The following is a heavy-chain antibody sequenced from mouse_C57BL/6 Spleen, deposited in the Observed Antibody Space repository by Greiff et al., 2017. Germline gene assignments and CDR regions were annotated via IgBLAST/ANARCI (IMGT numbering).Heavy chain of an antibody. CDR2: ISSGGSYT. V-gene: IGHV5-6*01. J-gene: IGHJ2*01. CDR3: ARQERPYYFDY. Sequence: EVMLVESGGDLVKPGGSLKLSCAASGFTFSSYGMSWVRQTPDKRLEWVATISSGGSYTYYPASVKGRFTISRDNAKNTLYLQMSILKSEDTAMYYCARQERPYYFDYWGQGTTLTVSS. CDR1: GFTFSSYG.